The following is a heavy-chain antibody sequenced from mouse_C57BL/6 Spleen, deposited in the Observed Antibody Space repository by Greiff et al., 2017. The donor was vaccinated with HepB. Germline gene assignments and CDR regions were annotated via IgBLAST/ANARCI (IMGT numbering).Heavy chain of an antibody. Sequence: VQGVESGAELVRPGASVTLSCKASGYTFTDYEMHWVKQTPVHGLEWIGAIDPETGGTAYNQKFKGKAILTADKSSSTAYMELRSLTSEDSAVYYCTNNWYYFDYWGQGTTLTVSS. CDR3: TNNWYYFDY. V-gene: IGHV1-15*01. CDR2: IDPETGGT. CDR1: GYTFTDYE. J-gene: IGHJ2*01. D-gene: IGHD4-1*01.